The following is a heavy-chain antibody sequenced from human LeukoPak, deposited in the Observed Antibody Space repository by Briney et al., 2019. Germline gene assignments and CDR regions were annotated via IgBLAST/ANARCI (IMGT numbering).Heavy chain of an antibody. J-gene: IGHJ4*02. V-gene: IGHV3-30*18. CDR1: GFTFSSYA. CDR2: ISYDGSNK. D-gene: IGHD5-12*01. Sequence: GGSLRLSCVASGFTFSSYAMSWVRQAPGKGLEWVAVISYDGSNKYYADSVKGRFTISRDNSKNTLYLQMNSLRAEDTAVYCCAKDGYSGYDHADYWGQGTLVTVSS. CDR3: AKDGYSGYDHADY.